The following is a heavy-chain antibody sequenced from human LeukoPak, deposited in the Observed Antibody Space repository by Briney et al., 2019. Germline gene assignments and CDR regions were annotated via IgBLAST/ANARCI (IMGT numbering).Heavy chain of an antibody. D-gene: IGHD2-15*01. CDR2: IYYGGST. J-gene: IGHJ6*02. V-gene: IGHV4-39*01. Sequence: SETLSLTCAVSGDSMTSSNHCWVWIRQPPGKGLEWMGSIYYGGSTYYNPSLKSRVTISQDTSKNQFSLKVNTVTAADTAVYHCARRSHCTGDSCYPVWGQGTTVTVSS. CDR1: GDSMTSSNHC. CDR3: ARRSHCTGDSCYPV.